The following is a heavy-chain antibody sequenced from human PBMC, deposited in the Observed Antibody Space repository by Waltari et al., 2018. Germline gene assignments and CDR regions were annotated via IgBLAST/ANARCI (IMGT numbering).Heavy chain of an antibody. CDR2: IYTSGST. J-gene: IGHJ4*02. Sequence: QVQLQESGPGLVKPSQTLSLTCTVSGGSISSGSYYWSWIRQPAGKGLEWIGYIYTSGSTNYNPSLKSRVTISVDTSKNQFSLKLSSVTAADTAVYYCARAFREYSGYDPYQYFDYWGQGTLVTVSS. CDR3: ARAFREYSGYDPYQYFDY. D-gene: IGHD5-12*01. CDR1: GGSISSGSYY. V-gene: IGHV4-61*09.